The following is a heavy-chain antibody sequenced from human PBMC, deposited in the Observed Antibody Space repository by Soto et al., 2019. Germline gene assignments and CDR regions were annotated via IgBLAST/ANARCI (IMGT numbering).Heavy chain of an antibody. J-gene: IGHJ5*02. Sequence: EVQLLESGGGLVQPGGSLRLSCAASGFTFSSYAMSWVRQAPGKGLEWVSAISDSGGSTYYADSVKGRFTISRDNSKNTLYLQMNSLRAEDTAVYYCAKEVYSSGWYGGWFDPWGQGTLVTVSS. D-gene: IGHD6-19*01. CDR3: AKEVYSSGWYGGWFDP. CDR2: ISDSGGST. CDR1: GFTFSSYA. V-gene: IGHV3-23*01.